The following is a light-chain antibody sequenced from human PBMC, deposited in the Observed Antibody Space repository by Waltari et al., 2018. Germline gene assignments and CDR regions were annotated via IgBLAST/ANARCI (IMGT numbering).Light chain of an antibody. V-gene: IGKV1-12*01. CDR3: QQVNSFPLT. Sequence: DIRMTQSPSSVSASVGDRVTITCRAGQDIRNWLAWYQQKPGKAPNLLIYVASSLQSGVPSRFSGTGSGTDFTLTISSLQPEDFATYYCQQVNSFPLTFGGGTKVEIK. J-gene: IGKJ4*01. CDR2: VAS. CDR1: QDIRNW.